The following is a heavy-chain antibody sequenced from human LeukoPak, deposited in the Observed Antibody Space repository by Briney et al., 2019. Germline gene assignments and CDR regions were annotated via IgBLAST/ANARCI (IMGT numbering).Heavy chain of an antibody. CDR1: GFTFSSYW. CDR3: ARAKTGYSSGWVPVGY. D-gene: IGHD6-19*01. Sequence: PGGSLGLSCAASGFTFSSYWMSWVRQAPGKGLEWVANIKQDGSEKYYVDSVKGRFTISRDNAKNSLYLQMNSLRAEDTAVYYCARAKTGYSSGWVPVGYWGQGTLVTVSS. V-gene: IGHV3-7*01. CDR2: IKQDGSEK. J-gene: IGHJ4*02.